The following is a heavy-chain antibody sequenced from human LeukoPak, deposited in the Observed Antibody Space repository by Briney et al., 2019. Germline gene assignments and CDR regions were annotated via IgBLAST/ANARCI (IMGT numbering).Heavy chain of an antibody. CDR1: GFTFSSYA. CDR3: ARGPSRWLEYYFDY. D-gene: IGHD5-24*01. J-gene: IGHJ4*02. V-gene: IGHV3-30-3*01. CDR2: ISYDGSNK. Sequence: GRSLRLSCAASGFTFSSYAMHWVRQAPGKGLEWVAFISYDGSNKYYADSVKGRFTISRDNSKNTLYLQMNSLRAEDTAVYYCARGPSRWLEYYFDYWGQGTLVTVSS.